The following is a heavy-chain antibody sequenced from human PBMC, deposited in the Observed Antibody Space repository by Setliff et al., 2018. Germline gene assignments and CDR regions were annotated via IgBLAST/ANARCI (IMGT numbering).Heavy chain of an antibody. CDR3: ARGRNIAARLLDY. Sequence: SETLSLTCAAYGGTFSDYHWTWIRQSPEKGLEWIGEINHRGSTNYNPSLKSRVTISIDTSKDQFSLKLISMTAADTAVYYCARGRNIAARLLDYWGQGTLVTVSS. J-gene: IGHJ4*02. D-gene: IGHD6-6*01. V-gene: IGHV4-34*01. CDR2: INHRGST. CDR1: GGTFSDYH.